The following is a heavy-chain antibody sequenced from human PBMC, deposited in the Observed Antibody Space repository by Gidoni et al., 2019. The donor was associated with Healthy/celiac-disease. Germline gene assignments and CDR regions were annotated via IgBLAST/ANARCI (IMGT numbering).Heavy chain of an antibody. CDR3: ARDSGTYYYDSSGYIAND. CDR2: INPSGGST. CDR1: GYTFTSYY. D-gene: IGHD3-22*01. J-gene: IGHJ4*02. Sequence: QVQLVQSGAEVKKPGASVKVSCKASGYTFTSYYMHWVRQAPGQGLEWMGIINPSGGSTSYAQKCQGRVTMTRDTSTSTVYMELSSLRSEDTAVYYCARDSGTYYYDSSGYIANDWGQGTLVTVSS. V-gene: IGHV1-46*01.